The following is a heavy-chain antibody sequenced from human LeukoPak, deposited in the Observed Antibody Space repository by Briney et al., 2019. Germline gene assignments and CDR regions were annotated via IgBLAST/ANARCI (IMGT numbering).Heavy chain of an antibody. V-gene: IGHV4-38-2*02. CDR3: TIVVVVADQSGFDP. CDR2: IYHSGST. CDR1: GYPISSGYN. J-gene: IGHJ5*02. Sequence: SETLSLTCIVSGYPISSGYNWGWIRQPPGKGLEWIGNIYHSGSTYYNPSLKSRVTISVDTSKNQFSLRLSSVTAADTAVYYCTIVVVVADQSGFDPWGQGTLVTVSS. D-gene: IGHD2-15*01.